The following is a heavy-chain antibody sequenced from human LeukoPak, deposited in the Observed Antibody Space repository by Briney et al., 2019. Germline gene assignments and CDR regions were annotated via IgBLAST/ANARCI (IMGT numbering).Heavy chain of an antibody. CDR2: ISGSGGST. J-gene: IGHJ1*01. CDR1: GFTFSSYA. CDR3: AKVLRSGSEYFQH. V-gene: IGHV3-23*01. Sequence: GGSLRLSCAASGFTFSSYAMSWVRQAPWKGLEWVSAISGSGGSTYYADSVKGRFTISRDNSKNTLYLQMNSLRAEDTAVYYCAKVLRSGSEYFQHWGQGTLVTVSS. D-gene: IGHD3-10*01.